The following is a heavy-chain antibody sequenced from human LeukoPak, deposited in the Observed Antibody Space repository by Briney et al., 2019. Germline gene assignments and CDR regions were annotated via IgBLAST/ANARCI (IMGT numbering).Heavy chain of an antibody. CDR2: IYNSGST. D-gene: IGHD3-22*01. Sequence: SLTCTVSGYSISNGYYWGWRRQPPGKGEERSGSIYNSGSTNYNQTLKGRVTISVDTSKNKFYMKLSTVTAADTAVYYCAREYYYDSSGYPDAFDIWGQGTMVTVSS. V-gene: IGHV4-38-2*02. CDR3: AREYYYDSSGYPDAFDI. J-gene: IGHJ3*02. CDR1: GYSISNGYY.